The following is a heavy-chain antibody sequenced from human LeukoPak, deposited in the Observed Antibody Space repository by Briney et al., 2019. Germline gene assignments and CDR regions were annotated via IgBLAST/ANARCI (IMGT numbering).Heavy chain of an antibody. V-gene: IGHV3-30*18. J-gene: IGHJ4*02. Sequence: GGSLRLSCAASGFTFSTYGMHWVRQAPGKGLQWVADISYDGSNTYYVDSVKGRFTISRDNSKNTLYLQMNSLRAADTAMYYCAKDKGDFQFDYWGPGTLVTVSS. CDR3: AKDKGDFQFDY. CDR1: GFTFSTYG. D-gene: IGHD3-3*01. CDR2: ISYDGSNT.